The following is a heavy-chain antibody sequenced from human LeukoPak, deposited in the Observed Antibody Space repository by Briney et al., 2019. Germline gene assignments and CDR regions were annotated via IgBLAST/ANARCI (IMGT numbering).Heavy chain of an antibody. J-gene: IGHJ4*02. V-gene: IGHV3-48*04. D-gene: IGHD1-14*01. Sequence: GGSLRLSCAASGFTFSSYSMNWVRQAPGKGLEWVSYISSSSSTIYYADSVKGRFTISRDNAKNSLFLQMNSLRAEDTAVYYCARDSPAEPSNYWGQGTLVTVSS. CDR3: ARDSPAEPSNY. CDR2: ISSSSSTI. CDR1: GFTFSSYS.